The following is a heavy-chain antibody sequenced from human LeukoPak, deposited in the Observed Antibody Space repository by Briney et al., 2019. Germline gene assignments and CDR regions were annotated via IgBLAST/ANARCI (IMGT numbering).Heavy chain of an antibody. Sequence: PGGSLRLSCAASGFTFSTYWMTWVRQAPGKGLEWVANIKQDESEKYYVDSVKGRFTISRDNSKNTLYLQMNSLRAEDTAVYYCAKARLIGYGGNPDAFDIWGQGTMVTVSS. J-gene: IGHJ3*02. CDR1: GFTFSTYW. CDR2: IKQDESEK. D-gene: IGHD4-23*01. V-gene: IGHV3-7*03. CDR3: AKARLIGYGGNPDAFDI.